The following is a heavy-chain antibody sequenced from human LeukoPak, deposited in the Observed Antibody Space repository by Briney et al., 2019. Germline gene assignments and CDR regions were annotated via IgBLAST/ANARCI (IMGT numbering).Heavy chain of an antibody. Sequence: SETLSLTCTVSGGSISSYYWSWIRQPPGKGLEWIGYIYYSGSTNYNPSLKSRVTISVDTSKNQFSLKLSSVTAADTAVYYSARGGPNYYYYGMDVWGQGTTVTVSS. CDR3: ARGGPNYYYYGMDV. CDR2: IYYSGST. J-gene: IGHJ6*02. V-gene: IGHV4-59*08. CDR1: GGSISSYY.